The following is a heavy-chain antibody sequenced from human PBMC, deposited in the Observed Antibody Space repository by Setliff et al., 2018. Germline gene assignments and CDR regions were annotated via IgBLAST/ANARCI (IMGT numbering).Heavy chain of an antibody. CDR2: ICTSGST. CDR3: ARVSSGSYYYFQH. J-gene: IGHJ1*01. V-gene: IGHV4-61*02. D-gene: IGHD1-26*01. Sequence: SETLSLTCTVSGGSISSGSYYWSWIRQHAGKGLEWIGRICTSGSTNSNPSLKSRVTISVDTSKNQFSLKLSSVTAADTAVYYCARVSSGSYYYFQHWGQGTLVTVSS. CDR1: GGSISSGSYY.